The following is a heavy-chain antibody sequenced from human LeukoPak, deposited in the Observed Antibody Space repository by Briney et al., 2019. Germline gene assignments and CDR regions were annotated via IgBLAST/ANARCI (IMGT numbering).Heavy chain of an antibody. CDR1: GGSISSGGYS. CDR2: IYYSGSTYYSGST. V-gene: IGHV4-30-4*07. D-gene: IGHD1-26*01. Sequence: PSQTLSLTCAVSGGSISSGGYSWSWIRQPPGKGLEWIGYIYYSGSTYYSGSTHYKLSLKSRATISVDKSKNQFSLNLSSVTAADTAVYYCASLERDPNVGATVDYWGQGTLVTVSS. J-gene: IGHJ4*02. CDR3: ASLERDPNVGATVDY.